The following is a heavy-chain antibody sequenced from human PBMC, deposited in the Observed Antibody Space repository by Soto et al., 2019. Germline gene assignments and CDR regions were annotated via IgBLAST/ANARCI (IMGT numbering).Heavy chain of an antibody. CDR2: ISAYNGNT. V-gene: IGHV1-18*01. CDR3: ARDNGRGYSGYDDHAFDI. D-gene: IGHD5-12*01. CDR1: GYTFTSYG. Sequence: QVQLVQSGAEVKKPGASVKVSCKASGYTFTSYGISWVRQAPGQGLEWMGWISAYNGNTNYAQKLQGRVTMTTDTYTSTAYMELRSLRSDDTAVYYCARDNGRGYSGYDDHAFDIWGQGTMVTVSS. J-gene: IGHJ3*02.